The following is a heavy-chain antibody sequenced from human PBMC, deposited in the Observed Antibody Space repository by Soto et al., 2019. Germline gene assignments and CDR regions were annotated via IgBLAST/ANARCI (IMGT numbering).Heavy chain of an antibody. CDR3: ARFWSDY. Sequence: GGSLRLSCAASGFTFSSYEMNWVRQAPGKGLEWLSFITARGDRIYYADSVKGRFTISRDNAKNSLYLQMSSLRAEDTAVYYCARFWSDYWGQGTLVTVSP. CDR2: ITARGDRI. CDR1: GFTFSSYE. J-gene: IGHJ4*02. V-gene: IGHV3-48*03. D-gene: IGHD3-3*01.